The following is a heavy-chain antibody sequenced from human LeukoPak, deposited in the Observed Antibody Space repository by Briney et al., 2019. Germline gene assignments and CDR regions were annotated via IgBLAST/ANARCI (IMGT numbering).Heavy chain of an antibody. CDR1: GYTFSNYD. CDR2: MNPNSGNT. V-gene: IGHV1-8*03. J-gene: IGHJ3*02. Sequence: ASVKVSCKGSGYTFSNYDINWVRQAAGQGLEWVGWMNPNSGNTDYAQRFEGRVTFTRDTSITTAYMDLSRLKSEDTAVYYCARVPQIGYCSGGSCYRFDIWGQGTMVTVSS. CDR3: ARVPQIGYCSGGSCYRFDI. D-gene: IGHD2-15*01.